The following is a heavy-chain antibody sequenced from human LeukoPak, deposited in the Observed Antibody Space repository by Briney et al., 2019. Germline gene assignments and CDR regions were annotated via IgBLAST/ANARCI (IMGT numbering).Heavy chain of an antibody. Sequence: ASVKVSCKASGYTFTGYYMHWVRQTPGQGLEWMGWINPNSGGTNYAQKFQGRVTMTRDTSISTAYMELSRLRSDDTAVYYCARVVRAVDNFDYWGQGTLVTVSS. CDR2: INPNSGGT. J-gene: IGHJ4*02. V-gene: IGHV1-2*02. D-gene: IGHD6-19*01. CDR1: GYTFTGYY. CDR3: ARVVRAVDNFDY.